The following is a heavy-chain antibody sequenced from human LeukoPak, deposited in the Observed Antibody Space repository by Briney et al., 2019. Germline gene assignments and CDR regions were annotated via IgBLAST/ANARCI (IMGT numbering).Heavy chain of an antibody. D-gene: IGHD4-11*01. J-gene: IGHJ6*03. V-gene: IGHV3-30*04. CDR2: ISYDGSNK. CDR3: ARETTVTSPPSGYYYYMDV. CDR1: GFTFSSYA. Sequence: GRSLRLSCAASGFTFSSYAMHWVRQAPGKGLEWVAVISYDGSNKYYADSVKGRFTISRDNSKNTLYLQMNSLRAEDTAVYYCARETTVTSPPSGYYYYMDVWGKGTTVTVSS.